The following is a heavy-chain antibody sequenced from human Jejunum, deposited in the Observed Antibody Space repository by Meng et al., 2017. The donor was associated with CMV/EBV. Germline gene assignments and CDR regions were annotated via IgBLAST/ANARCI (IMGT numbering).Heavy chain of an antibody. Sequence: YTFSNVGFSWVRQAPGQGLEWMAWINANSGHTTYAQNFQGRVTVTIDTSTSTAYMELGSLRFDDTAVYYCARDLCSTDNCYTGFDYWGQGTLVTVSS. J-gene: IGHJ4*02. V-gene: IGHV1-18*01. CDR2: INANSGHT. CDR1: YTFSNVG. CDR3: ARDLCSTDNCYTGFDY. D-gene: IGHD2-2*01.